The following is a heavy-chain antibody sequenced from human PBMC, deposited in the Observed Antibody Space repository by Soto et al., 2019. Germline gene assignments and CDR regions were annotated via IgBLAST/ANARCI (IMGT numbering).Heavy chain of an antibody. Sequence: AAVKVSCKASGYTFTSYGISWVRQAPGQGLEWMGWISAYNGNTNYAQKFQGRVTITRDTSASTAYMELSSLRSEDTAVYYCARSQTTVTSYDYWGQGTLVTVSS. CDR1: GYTFTSYG. J-gene: IGHJ4*02. CDR2: ISAYNGNT. CDR3: ARSQTTVTSYDY. D-gene: IGHD4-17*01. V-gene: IGHV1-18*01.